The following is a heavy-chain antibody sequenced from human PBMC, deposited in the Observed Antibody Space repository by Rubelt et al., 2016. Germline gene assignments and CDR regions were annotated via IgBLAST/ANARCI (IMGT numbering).Heavy chain of an antibody. Sequence: QVQLQQWGAGLLKPSETLSLTCAVYGGSFSGYYWSWIRQPPGKGLEWIGEINHSGSTNYNPSLKSRVTISVDTSKNQFSLKLSSVTAADTAVYYCARGVGAVAGTADYWGQGTLVTVSS. CDR1: GGSFSGYY. CDR3: ARGVGAVAGTADY. J-gene: IGHJ4*02. V-gene: IGHV4-34*01. CDR2: INHSGST. D-gene: IGHD6-19*01.